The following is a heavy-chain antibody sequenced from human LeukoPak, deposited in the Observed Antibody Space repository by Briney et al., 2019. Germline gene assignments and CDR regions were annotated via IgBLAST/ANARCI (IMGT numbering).Heavy chain of an antibody. D-gene: IGHD6-19*01. J-gene: IGHJ4*02. CDR2: ISSSSSYI. Sequence: GGSLRLSCAASGFTFSSYSMNWVRQAPGKGLEWVSSISSSSSYIYYADSVKGRLTISRDNAKNSLYLQMNSLRAEDTAVYYCARTVAAVAGPFDYWGQGTLVTVSS. CDR3: ARTVAAVAGPFDY. CDR1: GFTFSSYS. V-gene: IGHV3-21*01.